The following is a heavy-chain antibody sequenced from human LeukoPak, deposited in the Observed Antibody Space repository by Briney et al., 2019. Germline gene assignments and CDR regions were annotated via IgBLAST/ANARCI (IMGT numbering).Heavy chain of an antibody. CDR1: GFTFGDYS. CDR2: ISNNGGYT. V-gene: IGHV3-23*01. Sequence: GGSLRLSCAASGFTFGDYSMNWVRQAPGKGLEWVSAISNNGGYTYYADSVQGRFTISRDNSKSTLCLQMNSLRAEDTAVYYCAKQLGYCSDGSCYFPYWGQGTLVTVSS. D-gene: IGHD2-15*01. CDR3: AKQLGYCSDGSCYFPY. J-gene: IGHJ4*02.